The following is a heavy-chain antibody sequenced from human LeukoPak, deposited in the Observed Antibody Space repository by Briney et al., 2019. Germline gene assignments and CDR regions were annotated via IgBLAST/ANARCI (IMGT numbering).Heavy chain of an antibody. D-gene: IGHD6-13*01. J-gene: IGHJ2*01. Sequence: GGSLRLSCAASGFTFDDYAMHWVRQAPGKGLEWVSGISWNSGSIGYADSMKGRFTISRDNAKNSLYLQMNSLRAEDTALYYCAKDIAAAGTGWYFDLWGHGTLVTVSS. V-gene: IGHV3-9*01. CDR1: GFTFDDYA. CDR2: ISWNSGSI. CDR3: AKDIAAAGTGWYFDL.